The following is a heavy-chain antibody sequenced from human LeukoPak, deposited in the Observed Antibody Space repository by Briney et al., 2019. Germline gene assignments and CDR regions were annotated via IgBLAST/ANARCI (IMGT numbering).Heavy chain of an antibody. CDR1: GYTFTTYA. CDR2: INTNTGNP. CDR3: ASSYCSGGHCYPRHNVYYFDF. D-gene: IGHD2-15*01. Sequence: GASVKVSCKASGYTFTTYAMNWLRQAPGQALEWMGWINTNTGNPTYAHDFTARFVLSFDTSVSTAYLQISNLKSVYAAVYYCASSYCSGGHCYPRHNVYYFDFWGQGTLVTVSS. J-gene: IGHJ4*02. V-gene: IGHV7-4-1*02.